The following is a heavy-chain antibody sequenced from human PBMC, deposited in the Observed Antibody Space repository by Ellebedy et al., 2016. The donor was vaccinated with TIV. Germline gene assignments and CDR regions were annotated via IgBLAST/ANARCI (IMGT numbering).Heavy chain of an antibody. J-gene: IGHJ5*02. Sequence: SVKVSCXASGGAFSSYAISWVRQAPGQGLEWMGGIIPIFGTANYAQKFQGRVTITADKSTSTAYMELSSLRSEDTAVYYCASALLRFFSFPPELKPYNWFDPWGQGTLVTVSS. CDR1: GGAFSSYA. CDR2: IIPIFGTA. CDR3: ASALLRFFSFPPELKPYNWFDP. V-gene: IGHV1-69*06. D-gene: IGHD3-3*01.